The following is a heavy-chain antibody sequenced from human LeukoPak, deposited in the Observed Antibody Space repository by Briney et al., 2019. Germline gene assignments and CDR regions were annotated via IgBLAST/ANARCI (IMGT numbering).Heavy chain of an antibody. J-gene: IGHJ6*03. CDR1: GGTFSSYA. CDR2: IIPIFGTA. V-gene: IGHV1-69*05. CDR3: ASTPCSGGSCHGNYYYYMDV. D-gene: IGHD2-15*01. Sequence: SVKVSCKASGGTFSSYAISWVRPAPGQGVEWMGGIIPIFGTANYAQKFQGRVTITTDESTSTAYMELSSLRSEDTAVYYCASTPCSGGSCHGNYYYYMDVWGKGTTVTVSS.